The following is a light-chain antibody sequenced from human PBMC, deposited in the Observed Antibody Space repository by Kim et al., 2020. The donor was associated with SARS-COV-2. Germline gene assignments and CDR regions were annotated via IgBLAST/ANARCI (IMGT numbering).Light chain of an antibody. CDR2: GKN. CDR3: NSRDRRGWV. Sequence: SSELTQDPAVSVALGQTVRITCQGDSLRSYYESWYQQKPGQAPVLVIYGKNNRPSGIPDRFSGSSSGNTASLTITGAQAEDEAEYYCNSRDRRGWVFGGG. CDR1: SLRSYY. V-gene: IGLV3-19*01. J-gene: IGLJ3*02.